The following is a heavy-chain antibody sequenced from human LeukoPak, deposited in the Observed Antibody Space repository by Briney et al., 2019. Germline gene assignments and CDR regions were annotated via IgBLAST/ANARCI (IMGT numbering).Heavy chain of an antibody. CDR3: TTPGIAAAGPPPDY. Sequence: GGSLRLSCAASGFTFSNAWMSWVRQAPGKGLEWVGRIKSKTDGGTTDYAAPVKGRFTISRDDSKNTLYLQMNSLKTEDTAVYYCTTPGIAAAGPPPDYWGKGTLVTVSS. J-gene: IGHJ4*02. V-gene: IGHV3-15*01. CDR2: IKSKTDGGTT. D-gene: IGHD6-13*01. CDR1: GFTFSNAW.